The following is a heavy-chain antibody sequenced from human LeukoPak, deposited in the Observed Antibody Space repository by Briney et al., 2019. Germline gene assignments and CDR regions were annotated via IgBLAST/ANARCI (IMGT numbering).Heavy chain of an antibody. Sequence: PGGSLRLSCAASGFTFSSYSMKWVRQAPGKGLEWVSSISSSSSYIYYADSVKGRFTISRDNAKNSLYLQMNSLRAEDTAVYYCASSRIAVVGTGQGYCDYWGQGTLVTVSS. D-gene: IGHD6-19*01. CDR1: GFTFSSYS. CDR3: ASSRIAVVGTGQGYCDY. V-gene: IGHV3-21*01. CDR2: ISSSSSYI. J-gene: IGHJ4*02.